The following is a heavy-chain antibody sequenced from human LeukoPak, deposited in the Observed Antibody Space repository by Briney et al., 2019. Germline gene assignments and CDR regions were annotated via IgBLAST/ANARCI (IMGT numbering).Heavy chain of an antibody. CDR1: GFTFSSYG. Sequence: GRSLRLSCAASGFTFSSYGMHWVRQAPGKGLEWVAVIWYDGSNKYYADSVKGRFTISRDNSKDTLYLQMNSMRGEDSAIYYCAKGQELDDGVFDSWGQGTLVTVSS. V-gene: IGHV3-33*06. J-gene: IGHJ4*02. CDR2: IWYDGSNK. D-gene: IGHD1-1*01. CDR3: AKGQELDDGVFDS.